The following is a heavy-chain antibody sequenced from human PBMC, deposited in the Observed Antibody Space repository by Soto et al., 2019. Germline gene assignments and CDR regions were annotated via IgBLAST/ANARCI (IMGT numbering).Heavy chain of an antibody. J-gene: IGHJ4*02. D-gene: IGHD6-19*01. CDR3: ARGEVAVAGTSFDY. CDR2: MYYSGST. CDR1: GDSVSSENYY. V-gene: IGHV4-39*07. Sequence: SETLSLTCTVSGDSVSSENYYWGWIRQPPGRGLEWIGSMYYSGSTYYNPSLKSRVTISVDTPKNQFSLKLSSVTAADTAVYYWARGEVAVAGTSFDYWGQGTLVTVSS.